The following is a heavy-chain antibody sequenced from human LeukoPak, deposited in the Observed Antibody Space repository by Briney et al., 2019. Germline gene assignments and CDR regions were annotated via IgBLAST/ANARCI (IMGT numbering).Heavy chain of an antibody. CDR1: GYTFTSYY. J-gene: IGHJ4*02. CDR2: INLSGGGT. D-gene: IGHD6-13*01. Sequence: ASVKVSCKASGYTFTSYYMHWVRQAPGQGLEWMGIINLSGGGTSYAQKFQGRVTMNRDTSTRTVYMELSSLRSEDTAVYYCAGTGIAAADIFDYWGQGTLVTVSS. CDR3: AGTGIAAADIFDY. V-gene: IGHV1-46*01.